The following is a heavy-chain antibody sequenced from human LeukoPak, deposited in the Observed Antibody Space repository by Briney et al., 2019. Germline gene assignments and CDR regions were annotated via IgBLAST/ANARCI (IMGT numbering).Heavy chain of an antibody. J-gene: IGHJ6*02. D-gene: IGHD3-10*01. Sequence: SQTLSLTCNVSGGSISSGGYYWSWIRQHPGKGLEWIGYMYYSGSTYYNPSLKSRVTISVDTSKNQFSLKLSSVTAADTAVYYCARGSRVYYGSGRSPYYYGMDVWGQGTTVTVSS. CDR1: GGSISSGGYY. CDR3: ARGSRVYYGSGRSPYYYGMDV. V-gene: IGHV4-31*03. CDR2: MYYSGST.